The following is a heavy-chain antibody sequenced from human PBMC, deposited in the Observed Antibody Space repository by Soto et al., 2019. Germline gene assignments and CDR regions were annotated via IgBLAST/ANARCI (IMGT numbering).Heavy chain of an antibody. V-gene: IGHV3-15*01. CDR3: STAYYDSSAFDY. J-gene: IGHJ4*02. Sequence: EVQLVESGGGLVKPGGSLRLSGAASGSTFINAWMSWVRQAPGKGMEWVGGIKSETSGGTTDYAAPVKGRFTISRDDSKNTLYLQMNSLKTEDTAVYYCSTAYYDSSAFDYWGQGTLVSVSS. CDR1: GSTFINAW. CDR2: IKSETSGGTT. D-gene: IGHD3-22*01.